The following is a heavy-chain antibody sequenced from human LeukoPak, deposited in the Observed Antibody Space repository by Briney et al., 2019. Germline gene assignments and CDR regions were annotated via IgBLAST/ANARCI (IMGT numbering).Heavy chain of an antibody. Sequence: GGSLRLSCAASGFTFGTYGMHWVRQAPGKGLEWVAVISYDGSNEYYADSVKGRFTISRDNSKNTLYLQMSSLRAEDTAVYYCAKEFNRGLPDYWGQGTLVTVPS. D-gene: IGHD2-21*01. J-gene: IGHJ4*02. CDR1: GFTFGTYG. V-gene: IGHV3-30*18. CDR2: ISYDGSNE. CDR3: AKEFNRGLPDY.